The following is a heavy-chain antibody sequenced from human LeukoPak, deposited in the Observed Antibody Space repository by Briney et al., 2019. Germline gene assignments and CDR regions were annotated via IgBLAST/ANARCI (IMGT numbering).Heavy chain of an antibody. CDR3: ARQHHVTTVTTNFDY. Sequence: SETLSLTCTVSGGSISTSNYYWGWIRQPPGKGLEWIGSIYYSGITYYNPSLKSRVTISVDTSKNQFSLKLSSVTAADTAVYYCARQHHVTTVTTNFDYWGQGTLVTVSS. CDR1: GGSISTSNYY. J-gene: IGHJ4*02. CDR2: IYYSGIT. D-gene: IGHD4-17*01. V-gene: IGHV4-39*01.